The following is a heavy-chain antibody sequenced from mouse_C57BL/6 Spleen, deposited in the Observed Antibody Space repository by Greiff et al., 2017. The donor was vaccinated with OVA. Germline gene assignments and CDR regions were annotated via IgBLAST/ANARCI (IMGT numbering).Heavy chain of an antibody. V-gene: IGHV1-19*01. CDR2: INPYNGGT. CDR3: AREKGTAQAHYYAMDY. Sequence: EVQLQQSGPVLVKPGASVKMSCKASGYTFTDYYMNWVKQSHGKSLEWIGVINPYNGGTSYNQKLKGKATLTVDKSSSTAYMELNSLTSEDSAVYYCAREKGTAQAHYYAMDYWGQGTSVTVSS. D-gene: IGHD3-1*01. J-gene: IGHJ4*01. CDR1: GYTFTDYY.